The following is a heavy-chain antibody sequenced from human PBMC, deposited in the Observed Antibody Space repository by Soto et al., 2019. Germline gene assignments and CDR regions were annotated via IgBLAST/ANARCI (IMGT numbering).Heavy chain of an antibody. CDR1: GGTFSSYA. CDR3: ARDPITAGVVITPNWFDP. J-gene: IGHJ5*02. V-gene: IGHV1-69*01. Sequence: QVQLVQSGAEVKKPGSSVKVSCKASGGTFSSYAISWVRQAPGQGLEWMGGIIPIFGTANYAQKFQGRVMITADESTSTAYMGLSSLRSEDTAVYYCARDPITAGVVITPNWFDPWGQGTLVTVSS. CDR2: IIPIFGTA. D-gene: IGHD3-3*01.